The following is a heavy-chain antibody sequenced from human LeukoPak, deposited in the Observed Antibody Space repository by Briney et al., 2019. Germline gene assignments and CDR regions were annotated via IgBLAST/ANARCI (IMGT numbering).Heavy chain of an antibody. D-gene: IGHD3-22*01. CDR1: GFTFSSYA. V-gene: IGHV3-23*01. J-gene: IGHJ4*02. CDR2: ISGSGGST. CDR3: AGLYDSDY. Sequence: GASLRLSCAASGFTFSSYAMSWVRQAPGTGLDSAYAISGSGGSTYYADSVKGRFTISRDNSKNTLYLQMNSLRAEDTAVYYCAGLYDSDYWGQGTLVTVSS.